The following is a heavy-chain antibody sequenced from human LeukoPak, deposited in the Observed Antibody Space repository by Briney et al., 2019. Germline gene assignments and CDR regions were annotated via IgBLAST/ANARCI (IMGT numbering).Heavy chain of an antibody. V-gene: IGHV3-21*01. CDR3: ASFFSSHDFWSGYYTTFDY. CDR1: GFTFSSYG. Sequence: PGGSLRLSCAASGFTFSSYGMHWVRQAPGKGLEWVSSISSSSSYIYYADSVKGRFTISRDNAKNSLYLQMNSLRAEDTAVYYCASFFSSHDFWSGYYTTFDYWGQGTLVTVSS. D-gene: IGHD3-3*01. CDR2: ISSSSSYI. J-gene: IGHJ4*02.